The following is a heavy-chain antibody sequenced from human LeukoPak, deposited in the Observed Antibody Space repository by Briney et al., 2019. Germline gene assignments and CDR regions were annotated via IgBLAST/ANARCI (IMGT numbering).Heavy chain of an antibody. D-gene: IGHD5-24*01. CDR3: ARDGEMGTLENYFDY. CDR2: IYYSGST. V-gene: IGHV4-39*07. Sequence: PSETLSLACTVSAGSISSSSYYWGWIRQPPGKGLEWIGSIYYSGSTHYNPSPKSRVTISVDTSKNQFSLKLSSVTAADTAVYYCARDGEMGTLENYFDYWGQGTLVTVSS. J-gene: IGHJ4*02. CDR1: AGSISSSSYY.